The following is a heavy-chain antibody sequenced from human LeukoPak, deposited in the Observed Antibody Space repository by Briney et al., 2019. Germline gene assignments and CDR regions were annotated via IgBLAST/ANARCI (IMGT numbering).Heavy chain of an antibody. V-gene: IGHV3-33*01. CDR1: GFTFSSYG. Sequence: GGSLRLSCAASGFTFSSYGMHWVRQAPGKGLEWVAVIWYDGSNKYYADSVKGRFTISRDNSKNTLYLQMNSLRAEDTAVYYCARDRYSFCGGDCGTIDYWGQGTLVTVSS. D-gene: IGHD2-21*02. CDR2: IWYDGSNK. J-gene: IGHJ4*02. CDR3: ARDRYSFCGGDCGTIDY.